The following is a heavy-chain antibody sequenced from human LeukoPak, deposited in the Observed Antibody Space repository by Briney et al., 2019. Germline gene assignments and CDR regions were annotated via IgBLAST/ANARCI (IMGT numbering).Heavy chain of an antibody. Sequence: PGGSLRLSCAASGFTFSSYSMNWVRQAPGKGMEWVSSISSSNSYIYYADSLKGRFTIPRDDAKDSLYLQMDSLRAEDTAVYYCTRGWSVFDYWGQGTLVTVSS. CDR1: GFTFSSYS. J-gene: IGHJ4*02. V-gene: IGHV3-21*01. CDR2: ISSSNSYI. CDR3: TRGWSVFDY.